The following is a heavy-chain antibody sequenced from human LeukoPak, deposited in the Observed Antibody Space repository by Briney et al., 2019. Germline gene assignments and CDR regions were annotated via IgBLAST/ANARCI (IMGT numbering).Heavy chain of an antibody. J-gene: IGHJ3*02. V-gene: IGHV4-4*07. Sequence: SETLSLTCTVSGGSISNYYWSWIRQPAGKGLEWIGRIYTSGSTNYNPSLESRVTMSVDTSKKQFSLILSSVTAADTAVYYCARDRCNGTNCSARVAFDIWGQGTMVTVSS. CDR1: GGSISNYY. CDR2: IYTSGST. CDR3: ARDRCNGTNCSARVAFDI. D-gene: IGHD2-2*01.